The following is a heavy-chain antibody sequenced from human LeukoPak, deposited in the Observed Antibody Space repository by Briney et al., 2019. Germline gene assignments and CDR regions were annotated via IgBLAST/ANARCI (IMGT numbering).Heavy chain of an antibody. CDR2: IRQDGHEN. Sequence: GGSLRLSCAASGFTFSQYWMSWVRQAPGKGLEWVANIRQDGHENYYADSVKGRFTISRDNAKNSLYLQMNSLRAEDTALYYCAKDMYSSAKYGMDVWGQGTTVTVSS. CDR1: GFTFSQYW. J-gene: IGHJ6*02. CDR3: AKDMYSSAKYGMDV. D-gene: IGHD6-25*01. V-gene: IGHV3-7*03.